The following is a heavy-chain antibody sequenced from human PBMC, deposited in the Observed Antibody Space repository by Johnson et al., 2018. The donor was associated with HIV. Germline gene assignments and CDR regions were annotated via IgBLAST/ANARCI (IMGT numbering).Heavy chain of an antibody. J-gene: IGHJ3*02. V-gene: IGHV3-66*02. CDR3: ARPPAYLYKAAFSI. CDR2: IYSGGST. D-gene: IGHD3-16*02. CDR1: GFTFSIYA. Sequence: EVQLVESGGGVVQPGRSLRLSCAASGFTFSIYAMIWVRQAPGKGLEWVSVIYSGGSTYYADSVKGRFTISRDSSKNTLYLQMNSLRAEDTAVYFCARPPAYLYKAAFSIWGQGTMVTVSS.